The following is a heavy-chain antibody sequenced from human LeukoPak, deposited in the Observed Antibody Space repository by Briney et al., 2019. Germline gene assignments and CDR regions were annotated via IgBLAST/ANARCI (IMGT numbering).Heavy chain of an antibody. J-gene: IGHJ3*02. V-gene: IGHV3-53*04. D-gene: IGHD3-22*01. CDR1: GFTVSSNY. CDR2: IYAGGST. Sequence: GGSLRLSCAASGFTVSSNYMSWVRQAPGKGLEWVSSIYAGGSTYYADSVKGRYTISRHKSNTLYLQMNSLKTEDTAVYYCARVRLDYYETRIDSFDIWGQGTMVTVSS. CDR3: ARVRLDYYETRIDSFDI.